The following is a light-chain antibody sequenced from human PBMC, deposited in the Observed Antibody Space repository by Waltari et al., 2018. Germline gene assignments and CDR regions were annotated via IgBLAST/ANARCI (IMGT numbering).Light chain of an antibody. CDR1: ALPKQF. Sequence: SYELTQPPSVSVSPGQTATITCSGAALPKQFAHWYHQKPGQAPVVVIYKDTERPSGIPVRFSGSSSGTTVTLTINGVQAEDEADYYCQSADSSGTWVFGGGTKLTVL. J-gene: IGLJ3*02. CDR2: KDT. V-gene: IGLV3-25*03. CDR3: QSADSSGTWV.